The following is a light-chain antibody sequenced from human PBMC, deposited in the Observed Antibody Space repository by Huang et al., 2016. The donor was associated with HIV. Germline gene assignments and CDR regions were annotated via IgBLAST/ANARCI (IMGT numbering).Light chain of an antibody. CDR2: WAS. J-gene: IGKJ1*01. Sequence: DIILTQSPDSLAVSLGERASLSCRSSQSVYSTSTSKDYMAWFQQKPGQPPKLLLFWASTREAGVPDRFSGSGSVTHFTLTIANLEAEDAAIYYCQQYYSSPQTFGQGTRVEVK. V-gene: IGKV4-1*01. CDR3: QQYYSSPQT. CDR1: QSVYSTSTSKDY.